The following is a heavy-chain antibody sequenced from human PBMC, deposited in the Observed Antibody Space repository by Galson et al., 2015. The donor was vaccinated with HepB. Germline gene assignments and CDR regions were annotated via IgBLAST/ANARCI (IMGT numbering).Heavy chain of an antibody. V-gene: IGHV4-59*12. D-gene: IGHD2-21*01. Sequence: SETLSLTCTVSGGSISSSYWSWIRKPPGKGLEWIGCISYTGSTNYNPSLKSRVTISIDTSKTQFSLRLTSVTAADTAVYYCARVAFQSRLGFDYWGQGTLVTVSS. CDR2: ISYTGST. CDR3: ARVAFQSRLGFDY. CDR1: GGSISSSY. J-gene: IGHJ4*02.